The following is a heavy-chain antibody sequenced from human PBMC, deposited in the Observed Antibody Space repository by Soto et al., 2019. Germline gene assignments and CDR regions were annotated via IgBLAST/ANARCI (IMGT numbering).Heavy chain of an antibody. CDR2: ISYDATTK. CDR1: GFTFSSYP. Sequence: QVQLVESGGGVVQPGRSLRLSCAASGFTFSSYPLHWVRQAPGKGLEWVAVISYDATTKYHADSVKGRFTISRDNSKNTQYLQMNSLRDEDTAVYYCARDPLVGAPDYFDYWGQGTLVTVSA. J-gene: IGHJ4*02. D-gene: IGHD1-26*01. CDR3: ARDPLVGAPDYFDY. V-gene: IGHV3-30-3*01.